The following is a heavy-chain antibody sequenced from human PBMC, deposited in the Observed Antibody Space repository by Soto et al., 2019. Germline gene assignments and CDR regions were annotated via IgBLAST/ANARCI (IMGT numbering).Heavy chain of an antibody. D-gene: IGHD6-6*01. Sequence: SETLSLTCTVSGGSVNSDNFYWSWIRQPPGRGLEWIGYIYYTGSTSYNPSLKSRVTISIDTSRNQFSLKLSSVTAADTAVYYCAREFSNSPEAFDSWGQGSLVTVSS. J-gene: IGHJ4*02. CDR1: GGSVNSDNFY. CDR3: AREFSNSPEAFDS. CDR2: IYYTGST. V-gene: IGHV4-61*01.